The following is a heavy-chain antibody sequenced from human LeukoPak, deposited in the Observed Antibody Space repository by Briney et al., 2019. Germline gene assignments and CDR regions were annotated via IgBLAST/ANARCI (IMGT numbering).Heavy chain of an antibody. CDR1: GVTFSTYS. Sequence: GGSLRLSCAASGVTFSTYSLHWVRQAPGKGLEWVADISYDGTNKYYAGSVKGRFTISRDNSKNTLSLQMNSLRAEDTAVYYCAKGLAGGSSHYYDYSMDVWGKGTTVTVSS. CDR2: ISYDGTNK. CDR3: AKGLAGGSSHYYDYSMDV. J-gene: IGHJ6*03. D-gene: IGHD6-19*01. V-gene: IGHV3-30-3*01.